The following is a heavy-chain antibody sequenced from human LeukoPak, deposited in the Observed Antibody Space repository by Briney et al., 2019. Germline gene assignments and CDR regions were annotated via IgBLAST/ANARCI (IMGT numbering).Heavy chain of an antibody. V-gene: IGHV4-34*01. CDR3: ARTYSGYDHPYYFDY. D-gene: IGHD5-12*01. CDR2: INHSGST. CDR1: GGSISNKY. Sequence: SETLSLTCTVSGGSISNKYWSWIRQPPGKGLEWIGEINHSGSTNYNPSLKSRVTISVDTSKNQFSLKLSSVTAADTAVYYCARTYSGYDHPYYFDYWGQGTLVTVSS. J-gene: IGHJ4*02.